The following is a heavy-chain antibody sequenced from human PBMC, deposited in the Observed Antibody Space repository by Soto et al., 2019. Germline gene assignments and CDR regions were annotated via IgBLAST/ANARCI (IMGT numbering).Heavy chain of an antibody. CDR3: AANDIAAAGPNWFAP. CDR2: IYSGGST. D-gene: IGHD6-13*01. J-gene: IGHJ5*02. V-gene: IGHV3-66*01. CDR1: GFTVSSNY. Sequence: EVQLVESGGGLVQPGGSLRLSCAASGFTVSSNYMSWVRQAPGKGLEWVSVIYSGGSTYYADSVKGRFTISRDNSKNTLYLQMNSLRAADTAVYYCAANDIAAAGPNWFAPWGQGTLVTVSS.